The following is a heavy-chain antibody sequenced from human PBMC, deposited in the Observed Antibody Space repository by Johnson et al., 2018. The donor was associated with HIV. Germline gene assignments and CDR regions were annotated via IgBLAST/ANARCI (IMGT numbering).Heavy chain of an antibody. D-gene: IGHD3-22*01. CDR2: ISYDGSNK. Sequence: QVQLVESGGGLVKPGGSLRLSCAASGFTFSDYYMSWIRQAPGKGLEWVAVISYDGSNKYYADSVKGRFTISRDNTKNSVYLQMNSLRAEDTALYYCARDRGYWDAFDIWGQGTMVTVSS. CDR3: ARDRGYWDAFDI. J-gene: IGHJ3*02. CDR1: GFTFSDYY. V-gene: IGHV3-11*04.